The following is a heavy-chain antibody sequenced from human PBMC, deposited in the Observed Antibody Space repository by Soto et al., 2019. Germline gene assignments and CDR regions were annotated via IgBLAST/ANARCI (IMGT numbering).Heavy chain of an antibody. V-gene: IGHV3-23*01. Sequence: PGGSLRLSCAASGFSFNNYGMTWVRQAPGKGLEWVSGVTDSGGATYYADSVKGRFTISRDNSKNTLYLHMNSLRVEDTALYYCLRGVTSPDYWGQGTPVTVSS. D-gene: IGHD2-21*02. CDR1: GFSFNNYG. CDR3: LRGVTSPDY. CDR2: VTDSGGAT. J-gene: IGHJ4*02.